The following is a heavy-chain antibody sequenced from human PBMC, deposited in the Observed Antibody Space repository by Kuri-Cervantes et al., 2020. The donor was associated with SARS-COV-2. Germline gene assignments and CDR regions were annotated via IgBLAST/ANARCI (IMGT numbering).Heavy chain of an antibody. CDR2: ISGSGGST. D-gene: IGHD1-1*01. Sequence: GGSLRLSCAASGFTFDDYGMSWVRQAPGKGLEWVSAISGSGGSTYYADSVKGRFTLSRDNAKNMLFLQMNSLRAEDTAVYYCVRDGDHWNFDYWGQGTLVTVSS. CDR3: VRDGDHWNFDY. V-gene: IGHV3-20*04. CDR1: GFTFDDYG. J-gene: IGHJ4*02.